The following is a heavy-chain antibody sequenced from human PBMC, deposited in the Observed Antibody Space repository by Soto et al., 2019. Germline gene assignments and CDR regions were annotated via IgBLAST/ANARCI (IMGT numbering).Heavy chain of an antibody. J-gene: IGHJ4*02. D-gene: IGHD1-1*01. Sequence: PGGSLRLSCAASGFAFSTYSMNWVRQAPGKGLEWVSSISSSSSYIYYADSMKGRFTISRDNAKDSLYLQMNRLRAEDTAVYYCARDRTPAIDDWSQVTLVTVSS. CDR3: ARDRTPAIDD. CDR2: ISSSSSYI. CDR1: GFAFSTYS. V-gene: IGHV3-21*01.